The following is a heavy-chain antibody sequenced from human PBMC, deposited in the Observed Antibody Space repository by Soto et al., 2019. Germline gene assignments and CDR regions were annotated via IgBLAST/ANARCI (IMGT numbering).Heavy chain of an antibody. Sequence: ASVKVSCKASGGTFSSYAISWVRQAPGQGLEWMGGIIPNCVGTIYAKKFQGWVTMNRDTSISTAYMELSRLRFDDTAVYYCARDRRSYDSSGYYSWAGGYCYYYGMDVWGQGTTVTVSS. D-gene: IGHD3-22*01. CDR1: GGTFSSYA. V-gene: IGHV1-2*04. J-gene: IGHJ6*02. CDR2: IIPNCVGT. CDR3: ARDRRSYDSSGYYSWAGGYCYYYGMDV.